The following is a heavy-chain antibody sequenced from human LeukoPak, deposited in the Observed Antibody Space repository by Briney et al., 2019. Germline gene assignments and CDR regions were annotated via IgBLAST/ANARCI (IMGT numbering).Heavy chain of an antibody. V-gene: IGHV1-2*02. D-gene: IGHD2-2*01. J-gene: IGHJ5*02. CDR3: ARAHIVVVPAASQGFDP. CDR2: INPNSGGT. CDR1: GYTFTGYY. Sequence: ASVKVSCKASGYTFTGYYMHWVRQAPGQGLEWMGWINPNSGGTNYAQKSQGRVTMTRDTSISTAYMELSRLRSDDTAVYYCARAHIVVVPAASQGFDPWGQGTLVTVSS.